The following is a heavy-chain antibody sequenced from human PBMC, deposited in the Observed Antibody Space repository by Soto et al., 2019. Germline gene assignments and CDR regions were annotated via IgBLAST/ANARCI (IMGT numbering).Heavy chain of an antibody. CDR3: ATGRPYYDFWSGYGSYYYYGMDV. D-gene: IGHD3-3*01. CDR2: FDPEDGET. V-gene: IGHV1-24*01. Sequence: ASVKVSCKVSGYTLTELSMHWVGQAPGKGLEWMGGFDPEDGETIYAQKFQGRVTMTEDTSTDTAYMELSSLRSEDTAVYYCATGRPYYDFWSGYGSYYYYGMDVWGQGTTITVSS. CDR1: GYTLTELS. J-gene: IGHJ6*02.